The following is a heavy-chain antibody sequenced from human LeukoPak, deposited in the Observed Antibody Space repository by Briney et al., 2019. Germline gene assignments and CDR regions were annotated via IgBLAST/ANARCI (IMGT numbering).Heavy chain of an antibody. CDR3: ARDPGSIGSFDI. Sequence: ASVTVSFMSSGYTFTIYYMHWVWQAQGQGQEWMGIINISGGSRNYAQKFQCAVTMTNDTSTITVYMELSSLRSEDTSLYSCARDPGSIGSFDIWGQGTMVTVSS. J-gene: IGHJ3*02. V-gene: IGHV1-46*01. D-gene: IGHD3-10*01. CDR2: INISGGSR. CDR1: GYTFTIYY.